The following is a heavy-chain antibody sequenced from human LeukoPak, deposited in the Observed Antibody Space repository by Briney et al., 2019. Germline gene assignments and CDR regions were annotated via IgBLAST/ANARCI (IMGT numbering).Heavy chain of an antibody. CDR3: AKLYAGIIVVVPAASWGPFDY. V-gene: IGHV3-30*18. CDR2: VSYDGNNK. D-gene: IGHD2-2*01. CDR1: GFTFSSYG. J-gene: IGHJ4*02. Sequence: PGGSLRLSCAASGFTFSSYGMHWVRQAPGKGLEWVAVVSYDGNNKYYADSVKGRFTISRDNSKNTLYLQMNSLRAEDTAVYYCAKLYAGIIVVVPAASWGPFDYWGQGTLVTVSS.